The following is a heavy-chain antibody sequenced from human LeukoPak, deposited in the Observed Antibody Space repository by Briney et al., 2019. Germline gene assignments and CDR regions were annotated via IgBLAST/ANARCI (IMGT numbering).Heavy chain of an antibody. CDR2: INPNSGGT. CDR3: ARAPGYCSGGSCYSDNY. Sequence: ASVKVSCKASGYTFTGYYMHWVRQAPGQGLEWMGWINPNSGGTNYAQKFQGRVTMTRDTSISTAYMELCRLRSDDTAVYYCARAPGYCSGGSCYSDNYWGQGTLVTVSS. V-gene: IGHV1-2*02. J-gene: IGHJ4*02. D-gene: IGHD2-15*01. CDR1: GYTFTGYY.